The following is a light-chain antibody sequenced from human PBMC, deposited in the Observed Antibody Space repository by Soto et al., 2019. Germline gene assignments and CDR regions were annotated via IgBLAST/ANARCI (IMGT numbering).Light chain of an antibody. J-gene: IGLJ1*01. CDR3: SSYEGSNNFGGYV. CDR1: SSDVGGYNY. CDR2: EVS. Sequence: QSALTQPPSVSGSPGQSVTISCTGTSSDVGGYNYVSWYQQHPGKAPKLMIYEVSKRPSGVPDRFSGSKSGNTASLTVSGLQAEDEADYYCSSYEGSNNFGGYVFRTGNKVPGL. V-gene: IGLV2-8*01.